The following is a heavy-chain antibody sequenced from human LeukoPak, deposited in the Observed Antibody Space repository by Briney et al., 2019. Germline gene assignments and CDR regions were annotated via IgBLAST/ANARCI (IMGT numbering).Heavy chain of an antibody. Sequence: GGSLRLSCAASGFILSNYWMTWVRQVPGGGLEWLSYIRSSGTTTYYADSVKGRFTISRDNAKNLLFLQMNSLRAEDTAVYYCARMNCVSTGWGAPFDYWGQGTLVTVSS. CDR3: ARMNCVSTGWGAPFDY. J-gene: IGHJ4*02. D-gene: IGHD3-16*01. CDR2: IRSSGTTT. CDR1: GFILSNYW. V-gene: IGHV3-48*04.